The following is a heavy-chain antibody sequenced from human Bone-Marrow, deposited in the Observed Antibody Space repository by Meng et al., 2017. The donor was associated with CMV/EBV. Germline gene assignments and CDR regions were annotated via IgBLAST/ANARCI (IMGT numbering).Heavy chain of an antibody. CDR3: AKDSVGAFDI. Sequence: GGSLRLSCVGSRFSFSTHGMHWVRQAPGKGLEWLSFIRYDGKNKYYIDSVKGRFTISRDNSKDTLYLQMNSLRAEDTAVYYCAKDSVGAFDIWGQGTMVTVSS. CDR2: IRYDGKNK. V-gene: IGHV3-30*02. D-gene: IGHD3-10*01. J-gene: IGHJ3*02. CDR1: RFSFSTHG.